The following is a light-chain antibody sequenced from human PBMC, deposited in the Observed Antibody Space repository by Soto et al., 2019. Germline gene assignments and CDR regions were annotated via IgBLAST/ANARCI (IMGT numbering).Light chain of an antibody. CDR3: ETWDASLNAYV. J-gene: IGLJ1*01. CDR1: SSSIGSNA. V-gene: IGLV1-44*01. CDR2: SDN. Sequence: QSVLTQPPSASGTPGQRVTISCSGSSSSIGSNAVNWYQQLPGTAPKLLIYSDNHRPSGVPDRFSGSKSGTSASLAISGLQSEDEADYHCETWDASLNAYVFGIGTKLTVL.